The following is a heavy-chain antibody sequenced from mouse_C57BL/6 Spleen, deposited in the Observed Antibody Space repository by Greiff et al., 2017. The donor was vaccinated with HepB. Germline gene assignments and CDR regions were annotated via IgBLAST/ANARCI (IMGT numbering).Heavy chain of an antibody. Sequence: QVQLQQPGAELVMPGASVKLSCKASGYTFTSYWMHWVKQRPGQGLEWIGEIDPSDSYTNYNQKFKGKSTLTVDKSSSTAYMQLSRLTSEDSAVYYCARGYYGSSYWYFDVWGTGTTVTVSS. D-gene: IGHD1-1*01. CDR1: GYTFTSYW. CDR3: ARGYYGSSYWYFDV. J-gene: IGHJ1*03. CDR2: IDPSDSYT. V-gene: IGHV1-69*01.